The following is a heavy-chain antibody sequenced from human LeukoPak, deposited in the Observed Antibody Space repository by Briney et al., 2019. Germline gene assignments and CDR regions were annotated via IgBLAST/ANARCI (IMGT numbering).Heavy chain of an antibody. Sequence: GGSLRLSCAASGFTFSSYGMHWVRQAPGKGLEWVAFIRYDGSNKYYADSVKGRFTISRDNSKNTLYLQMNSLRAEDTAVYYCAKDDQIQLWDLGYWGQGTLVTVSS. J-gene: IGHJ4*02. D-gene: IGHD5-18*01. V-gene: IGHV3-30*02. CDR1: GFTFSSYG. CDR2: IRYDGSNK. CDR3: AKDDQIQLWDLGY.